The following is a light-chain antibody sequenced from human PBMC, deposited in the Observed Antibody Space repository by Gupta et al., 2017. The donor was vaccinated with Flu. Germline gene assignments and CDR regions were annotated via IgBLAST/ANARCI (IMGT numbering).Light chain of an antibody. Sequence: SVLPQPLPVSVAPGQTARSNSGGNDIDSNTVHWYQQQPGQAPVLVVYVDNNRPSGIPGRFSGSNSGNTATLTISRVEAGDEADYYCQVWDSSSDHWVFGGGTKLTVL. CDR3: QVWDSSSDHWV. V-gene: IGLV3-21*02. J-gene: IGLJ3*02. CDR2: VDN. CDR1: DIDSNT.